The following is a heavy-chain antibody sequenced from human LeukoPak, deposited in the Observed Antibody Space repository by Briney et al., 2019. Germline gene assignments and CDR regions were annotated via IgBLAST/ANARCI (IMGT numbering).Heavy chain of an antibody. V-gene: IGHV1-46*01. J-gene: IGHJ4*02. D-gene: IGHD6-19*01. CDR1: GYVFTSFY. Sequence: ASVKVSCKASGYVFTSFYMHWVRQAPGQGLEWMGIIKPSGGDTSFAQKFQARVTLTRDTSTSTVYMELSSLTSEDTAVYYCARDWPESGIAVADYFDYWGQGTLFTVSS. CDR3: ARDWPESGIAVADYFDY. CDR2: IKPSGGDT.